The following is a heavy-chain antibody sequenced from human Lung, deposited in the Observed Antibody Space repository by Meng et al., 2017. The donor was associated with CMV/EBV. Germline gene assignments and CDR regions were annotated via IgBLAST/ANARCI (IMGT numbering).Heavy chain of an antibody. V-gene: IGHV3-48*03. J-gene: IGHJ4*02. Sequence: GGSLRLSCEVSGFSFSSFEMNWVRQAPGKGLEWIAHISSGGTTINYADSVKGRFTISRDNANNSLFLQMNSLRVEDTAVYYCARKFSSSGLYWGQGTLVTSPQ. CDR3: ARKFSSSGLY. CDR2: ISSGGTTI. CDR1: GFSFSSFE. D-gene: IGHD6-6*01.